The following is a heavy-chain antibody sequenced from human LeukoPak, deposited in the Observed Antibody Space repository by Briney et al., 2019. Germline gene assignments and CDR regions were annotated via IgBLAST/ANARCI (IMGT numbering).Heavy chain of an antibody. Sequence: SETLSLTCTVSGASISSGDYYWSWIRQPPGKGLEWIGEITHSGSTNYNPSLKSRVTISVDTSKNQFSLKLSSVTAADTALYYCAGKEEMQLRTNWFDPWGQGTLVTVSS. D-gene: IGHD2-2*01. CDR1: GASISSGDYY. CDR3: AGKEEMQLRTNWFDP. CDR2: ITHSGST. J-gene: IGHJ5*02. V-gene: IGHV4-39*07.